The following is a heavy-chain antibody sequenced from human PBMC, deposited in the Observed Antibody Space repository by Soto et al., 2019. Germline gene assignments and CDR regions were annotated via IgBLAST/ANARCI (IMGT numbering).Heavy chain of an antibody. Sequence: PGGSLRLSCAASGFTFSSYWMSWVRQAPGKWLEWVANIKQDGSEKYYVDSVKGRFTISRDNAKNSLYLQMYSLRAEDTAVYYCARGTASRITIFGVVPCDAFDIWGQGXMVTV. CDR2: IKQDGSEK. V-gene: IGHV3-7*01. J-gene: IGHJ3*02. CDR3: ARGTASRITIFGVVPCDAFDI. D-gene: IGHD3-3*01. CDR1: GFTFSSYW.